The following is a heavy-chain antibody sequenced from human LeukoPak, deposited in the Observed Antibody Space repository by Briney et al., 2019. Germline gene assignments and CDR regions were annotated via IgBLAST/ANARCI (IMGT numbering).Heavy chain of an antibody. D-gene: IGHD3-22*01. Sequence: SETLSLTCTVSGGSVSGGDCYWSWIRQPPGKGLEWIGYIYYSGSTYYNPSLKSRLTISVDTSKNQFSLKLSSVTAADTAVYYCAGDVNSSGYYYFDYWGQGTLVTVSS. CDR2: IYYSGST. CDR3: AGDVNSSGYYYFDY. V-gene: IGHV4-30-4*01. J-gene: IGHJ4*02. CDR1: GGSVSGGDCY.